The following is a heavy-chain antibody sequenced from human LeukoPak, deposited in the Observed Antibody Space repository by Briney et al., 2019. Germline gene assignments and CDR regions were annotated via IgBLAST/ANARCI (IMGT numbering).Heavy chain of an antibody. D-gene: IGHD4-17*01. CDR2: IYYSGST. Sequence: SDTLSLTCTVSGGSISSGGYYWSWIRQHPGKGLEWIGYIYYSGSTCYNPSLKSRVTISVDTSKNQFSLKLSSVTAEDSAVYYCASVVTGDYVRPFDCWGQGTPVTVSS. J-gene: IGHJ4*02. CDR3: ASVVTGDYVRPFDC. CDR1: GGSISSGGYY. V-gene: IGHV4-31*03.